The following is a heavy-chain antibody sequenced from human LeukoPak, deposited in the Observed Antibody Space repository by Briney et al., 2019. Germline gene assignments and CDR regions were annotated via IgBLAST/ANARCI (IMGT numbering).Heavy chain of an antibody. V-gene: IGHV3-20*04. CDR3: ARATIEGHYYYMDV. Sequence: GGSLRLSCAASGFTFDDYAMHWVRQAPGKGLEWVSGINWNGGSTGYADSVKGRFTISRDNAKNSLYLQMNSLRAEDTALYYCARATIEGHYYYMDVWGKGTTVTVSS. CDR2: INWNGGST. J-gene: IGHJ6*03. D-gene: IGHD2-2*01. CDR1: GFTFDDYA.